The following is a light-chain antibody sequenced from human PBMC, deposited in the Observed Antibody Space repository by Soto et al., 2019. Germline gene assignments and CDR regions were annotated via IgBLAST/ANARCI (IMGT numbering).Light chain of an antibody. V-gene: IGLV2-14*01. Sequence: QSVLTQPASVSGSPGQSSTISCTGTSSDVGSYNFVSWYQQLPGKAPKLMIYEVSNRPSGVSNRFSGSKSGNTASLTISGLQAEDEADYYCSSYTTSSNYVFGSGTRSPS. CDR1: SSDVGSYNF. CDR2: EVS. J-gene: IGLJ1*01. CDR3: SSYTTSSNYV.